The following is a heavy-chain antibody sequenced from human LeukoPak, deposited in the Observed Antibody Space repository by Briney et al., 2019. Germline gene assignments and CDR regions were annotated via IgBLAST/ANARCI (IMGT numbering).Heavy chain of an antibody. CDR1: GFSFSSYA. V-gene: IGHV3-30-3*01. Sequence: PGRSLRLSCAASGFSFSSYAMHWVRQAPGKGLEWVAIFSYDGNNKYYADSVKGRFTISRDNSKNTLYLQMNSLIAEDTALYYCARDPSGGSFDYRGQGTLVTVSS. J-gene: IGHJ4*02. D-gene: IGHD4-23*01. CDR2: FSYDGNNK. CDR3: ARDPSGGSFDY.